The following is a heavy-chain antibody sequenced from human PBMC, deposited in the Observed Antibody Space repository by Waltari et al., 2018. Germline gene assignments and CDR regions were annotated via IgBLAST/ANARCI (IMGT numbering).Heavy chain of an antibody. Sequence: QLQLQESGPGLVKPSETLSLTCTVSGGSISSSSYYWGWLRQPPGKGLEWIGSIYYSGSTYYNPSLKSRVTISVDTSKNQFSLKLSSVTAADTAVYYCARPPRGYSYGYYFDYWGQGTLVTVSS. J-gene: IGHJ4*02. CDR1: GGSISSSSYY. V-gene: IGHV4-39*07. CDR2: IYYSGST. D-gene: IGHD5-18*01. CDR3: ARPPRGYSYGYYFDY.